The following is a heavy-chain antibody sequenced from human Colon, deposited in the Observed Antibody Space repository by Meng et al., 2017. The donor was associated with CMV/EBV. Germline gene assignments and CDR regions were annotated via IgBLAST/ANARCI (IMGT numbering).Heavy chain of an antibody. CDR3: ARLTDLNAS. D-gene: IGHD3-3*01. J-gene: IGHJ5*02. CDR2: INPSGGNT. CDR1: RDNFTNYH. Sequence: KISCKESRDNFTNYHVQWVRQVPGKGLEWMGMINPSGGNTDYAQKFQGRVSMARVTSTSTVYMELTTLRSDDTAIYYCARLTDLNASWGQGTLVTVSS. V-gene: IGHV1-46*01.